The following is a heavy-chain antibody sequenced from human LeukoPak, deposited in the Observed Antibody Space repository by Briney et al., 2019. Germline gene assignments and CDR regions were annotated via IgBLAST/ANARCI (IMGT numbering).Heavy chain of an antibody. CDR2: INSDGSTT. CDR1: GFTFSGRW. V-gene: IGHV3-74*01. D-gene: IGHD6-19*01. Sequence: GGSLRLSCAASGFTFSGRWMHWVRQAPGKGLVWVSRINSDGSTTSYADSVKGRFTISRDNAKNTLYLQMYSLRAEDRAVYYCAADCFSSVWSPFDYWGQGTLVTVSS. CDR3: AADCFSSVWSPFDY. J-gene: IGHJ4*02.